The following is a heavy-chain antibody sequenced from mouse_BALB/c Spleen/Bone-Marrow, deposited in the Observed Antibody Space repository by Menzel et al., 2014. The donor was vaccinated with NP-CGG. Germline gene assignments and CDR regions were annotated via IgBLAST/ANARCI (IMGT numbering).Heavy chain of an antibody. Sequence: VKLQESGAELMKPGASVKISCKATGYTFSNYWIDWVKQRPGHGLEWIGEILPGSGTANHNEKFKGKATFTADTSSNTAYMQLSSLTSEDSALYYCARASVVPYYFDFWGQGTTLTVSS. D-gene: IGHD1-1*01. V-gene: IGHV1-9*01. CDR2: ILPGSGTA. CDR1: GYTFSNYW. CDR3: ARASVVPYYFDF. J-gene: IGHJ2*01.